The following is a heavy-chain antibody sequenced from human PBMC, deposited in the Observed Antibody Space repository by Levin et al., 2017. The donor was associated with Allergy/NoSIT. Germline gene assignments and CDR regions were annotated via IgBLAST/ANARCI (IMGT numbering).Heavy chain of an antibody. Sequence: LSLTCAASGFSFSGYAMNWVRQAPGKGLEWVSGIEGSGGTSYYADSVKGRFTISRDNSKNTLYLQMNSLRAADTALYYCAKDGITGFRGPRGNYYGVDVWGQGTTVIVSS. J-gene: IGHJ6*02. CDR3: AKDGITGFRGPRGNYYGVDV. CDR1: GFSFSGYA. CDR2: IEGSGGTS. D-gene: IGHD3-10*01. V-gene: IGHV3-23*01.